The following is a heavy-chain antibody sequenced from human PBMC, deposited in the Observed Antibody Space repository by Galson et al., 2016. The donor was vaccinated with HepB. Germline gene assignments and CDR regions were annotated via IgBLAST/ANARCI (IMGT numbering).Heavy chain of an antibody. Sequence: SLRLSCAASGFTFSIHDMHWVRQAPGKGLEWVSAIETAGDTYYADSVKGRFTISKDNAKDSLFLQMNNLGDDDTAVYYCARESGASWYLIDYWGQGTLVTVSS. D-gene: IGHD6-13*01. CDR2: IETAGDT. CDR3: ARESGASWYLIDY. CDR1: GFTFSIHD. V-gene: IGHV3-13*01. J-gene: IGHJ4*02.